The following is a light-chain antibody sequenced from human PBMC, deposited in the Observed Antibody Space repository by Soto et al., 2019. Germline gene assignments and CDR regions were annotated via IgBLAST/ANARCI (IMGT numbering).Light chain of an antibody. V-gene: IGKV1-12*01. CDR2: AAS. CDR3: QQASGFPPT. J-gene: IGKJ3*01. CDR1: QGVSSY. Sequence: DIPMTQSPSSVSASVGDRVTITRRASQGVSSYSAWYQQKPGKDPRLLIYAASSLQSRVPSRFSGSGSGTHFALAISSLQPEDFATYYCQQASGFPPTFGPGTKVDI.